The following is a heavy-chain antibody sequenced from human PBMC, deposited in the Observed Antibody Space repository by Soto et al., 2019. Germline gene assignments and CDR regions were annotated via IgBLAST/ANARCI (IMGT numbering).Heavy chain of an antibody. D-gene: IGHD3-22*01. V-gene: IGHV1-58*01. J-gene: IGHJ4*02. CDR1: GFTFTSSA. CDR2: IVVGSGNT. Sequence: QMQLVQSGPEVKKPGTSVKVSCKASGFTFTSSAVQWVRQARGQRLEWIGWIVVGSGNTNYAQKFQERVTITRDMSTSTAYMELSSLRSEDTAVYYCAAIRSLDSSGYDSVEYWGQGTLVTVSS. CDR3: AAIRSLDSSGYDSVEY.